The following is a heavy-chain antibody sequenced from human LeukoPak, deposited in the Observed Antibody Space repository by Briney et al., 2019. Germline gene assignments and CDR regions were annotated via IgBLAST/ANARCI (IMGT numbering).Heavy chain of an antibody. CDR2: ISAYNGNT. J-gene: IGHJ4*02. V-gene: IGHV1-18*01. Sequence: ASVKVSCKASGYTFTSYGISWVRQAPGQGLEWMGWISAYNGNTNYAQKLQGRVTMTTDTSTSTAYMELRSLRSDDTAVYYCAREVHYYDSSGYYPLDYWGQGTLVTVSS. D-gene: IGHD3-22*01. CDR1: GYTFTSYG. CDR3: AREVHYYDSSGYYPLDY.